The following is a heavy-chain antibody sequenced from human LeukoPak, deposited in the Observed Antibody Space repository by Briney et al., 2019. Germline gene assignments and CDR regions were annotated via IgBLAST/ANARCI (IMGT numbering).Heavy chain of an antibody. V-gene: IGHV3-11*01. J-gene: IGHJ4*02. CDR2: ISSSGSPI. D-gene: IGHD2-2*01. CDR3: ARGVRPVAMRNYFDY. CDR1: RFTFSDYY. Sequence: GGSLRLSCAASRFTFSDYYMSWIRQAPGKGLEWVSYISSSGSPINYADSVKGRFTISRDNAKNSLYLQMNSLRAEDTAVYYCARGVRPVAMRNYFDYWGQGTLVTVSS.